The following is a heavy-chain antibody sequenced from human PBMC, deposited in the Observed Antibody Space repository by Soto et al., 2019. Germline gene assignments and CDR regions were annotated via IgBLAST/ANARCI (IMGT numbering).Heavy chain of an antibody. CDR3: ARDSGYCSSGSCQIEGPIDY. CDR1: GGTFSSYT. Sequence: QVQLVQSGAEVKKPGSSVKVSCKASGGTFSSYTISWVRQAPGQGLEWMGRIIPILGIPTYAQKFQGRVTITADKSTSTAYMALSSLRSEDTAVYYCARDSGYCSSGSCQIEGPIDYWGQGTLVTVSS. J-gene: IGHJ4*02. V-gene: IGHV1-69*08. D-gene: IGHD2-15*01. CDR2: IIPILGIP.